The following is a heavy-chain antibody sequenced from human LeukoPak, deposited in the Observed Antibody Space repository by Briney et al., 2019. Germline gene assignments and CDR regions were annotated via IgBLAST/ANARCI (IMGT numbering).Heavy chain of an antibody. V-gene: IGHV3-15*01. Sequence: TGGSLRLSCAASGFTFSNAWMSWVRQAPGKGLEWVGRIKSKTDGGTTDYAAPVKGRFTISRDDSKNTLYLQMNSLKTEDTAVYYCTTRVQNYYYMDVWGEGTTVTVSS. CDR1: GFTFSNAW. CDR3: TTRVQNYYYMDV. CDR2: IKSKTDGGTT. D-gene: IGHD3-10*01. J-gene: IGHJ6*03.